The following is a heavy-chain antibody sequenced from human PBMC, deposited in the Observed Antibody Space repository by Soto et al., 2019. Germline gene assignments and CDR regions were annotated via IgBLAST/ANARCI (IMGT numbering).Heavy chain of an antibody. CDR2: IYYSGST. CDR1: GGSISSGDYY. Sequence: SETLSLTCTVSGGSISSGDYYWSWIRQPPGKGLEWIGYIYYSGSTYYNPSLKSRVTISVDTSKNQFSLKLSSVTAADTAVYYCARAGWFGEGYFDYWGQGTLVTVSA. V-gene: IGHV4-30-4*01. CDR3: ARAGWFGEGYFDY. D-gene: IGHD3-10*01. J-gene: IGHJ4*02.